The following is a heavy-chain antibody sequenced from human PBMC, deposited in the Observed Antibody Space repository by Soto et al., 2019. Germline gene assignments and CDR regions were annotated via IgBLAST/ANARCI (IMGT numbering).Heavy chain of an antibody. CDR2: ISYDGGLQ. CDR1: GFTFSSYG. V-gene: IGHV3-30*03. J-gene: IGHJ4*02. CDR3: VSDRGYGYASVPYS. Sequence: QAQLVESGGGVVQSGRSLRLSCAASGFTFSSYGMHWVRQAPGTGLEWVAVISYDGGLQHYADSVKGRFTISRDNSKNMVLLQMNSLRAEDTAVYYCVSDRGYGYASVPYSWGQGTLVSVSS. D-gene: IGHD5-18*01.